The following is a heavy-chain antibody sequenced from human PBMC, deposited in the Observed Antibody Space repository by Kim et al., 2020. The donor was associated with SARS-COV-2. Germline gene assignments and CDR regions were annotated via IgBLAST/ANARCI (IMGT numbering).Heavy chain of an antibody. J-gene: IGHJ4*02. V-gene: IGHV3-66*01. Sequence: DKTYYVGSVKGRLTSSRDNSKSTLYLQMSSLRVEDTAVYYCATNLAAAGVVWGQGTLVTVSS. CDR2: DKT. CDR3: ATNLAAAGVV. D-gene: IGHD6-13*01.